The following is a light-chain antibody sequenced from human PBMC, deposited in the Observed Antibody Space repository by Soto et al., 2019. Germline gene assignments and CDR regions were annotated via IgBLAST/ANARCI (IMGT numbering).Light chain of an antibody. CDR1: TSNIGKNY. V-gene: IGLV1-51*01. CDR2: DNN. Sequence: QSVLTQPPSVSAAPGQKVAISCSGSTSNIGKNYVSWYQQLPGTAPKLLIYDNNERPSGISDRFSGSKSGTSATLGITGLQTGDEADYYCGTWDASLTAGVFGGGTKVTVL. CDR3: GTWDASLTAGV. J-gene: IGLJ2*01.